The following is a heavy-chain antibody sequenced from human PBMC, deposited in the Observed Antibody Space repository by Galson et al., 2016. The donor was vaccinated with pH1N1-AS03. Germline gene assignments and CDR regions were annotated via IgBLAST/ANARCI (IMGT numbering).Heavy chain of an antibody. Sequence: ETLSLTCTVSGASVSREYWSWVRQPPGKRLEWIGYILNSGTTMYNPSLNSRVTMSLDTSKNQFSLILSSVSAADTSFYYCTRGIDAYKAGNYWGQGTLVTVSS. CDR3: TRGIDAYKAGNY. D-gene: IGHD5-24*01. CDR2: ILNSGTT. J-gene: IGHJ4*02. V-gene: IGHV4-59*02. CDR1: GASVSREY.